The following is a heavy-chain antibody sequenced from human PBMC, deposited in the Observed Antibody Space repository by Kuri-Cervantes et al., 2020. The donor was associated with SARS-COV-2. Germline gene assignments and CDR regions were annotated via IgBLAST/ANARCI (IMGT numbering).Heavy chain of an antibody. CDR1: GFTVSSNY. CDR2: ISGSGGST. V-gene: IGHV3-23*01. J-gene: IGHJ6*03. Sequence: GESLKISCAASGFTVSSNYMSWVRQAPGKGLEWVSAISGSGGSTYYADSVKGRFTISRDNSKNTLYLQMNSLRAEDTAVYYCANLPAAINNYYYYYMDVWGKGTTVTVSS. D-gene: IGHD2-2*02. CDR3: ANLPAAINNYYYYYMDV.